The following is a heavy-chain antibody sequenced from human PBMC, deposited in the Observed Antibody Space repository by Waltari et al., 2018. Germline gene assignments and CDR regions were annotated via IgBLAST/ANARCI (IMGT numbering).Heavy chain of an antibody. CDR3: AKGWLRAETYYYDSSGYYLDAFDI. J-gene: IGHJ3*02. D-gene: IGHD3-22*01. CDR2: IRYDGSNK. V-gene: IGHV3-30*02. Sequence: QVQLVESGGGVVQPGGSLRLSCAASGFTFSSYGMHWVRPAPGKGREWVAFIRYDGSNKYYADSVKGRFTISRDNSKNTLYLQMNSLRAEDTAVYYWAKGWLRAETYYYDSSGYYLDAFDIWGQGTMVTVSS. CDR1: GFTFSSYG.